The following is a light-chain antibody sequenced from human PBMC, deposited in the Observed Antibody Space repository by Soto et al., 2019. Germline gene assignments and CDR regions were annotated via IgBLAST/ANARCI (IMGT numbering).Light chain of an antibody. V-gene: IGLV2-11*01. CDR2: DVS. CDR3: CSYAGTYIPL. Sequence: QSALTQPRSVSGSPGQSVTISCTGTSSDVGAYNFVSWYQHNPGKAPKPMIFDVSARPSGVPDRFSGSKSANTASLTISGLQTEDEADYYCCSYAGTYIPLFGGGTKVTVL. CDR1: SSDVGAYNF. J-gene: IGLJ2*01.